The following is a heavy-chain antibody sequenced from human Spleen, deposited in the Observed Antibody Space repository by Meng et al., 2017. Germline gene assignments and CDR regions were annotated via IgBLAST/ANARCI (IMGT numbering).Heavy chain of an antibody. CDR3: SRVPGGGATMWYPDL. V-gene: IGHV1-2*02. CDR1: GYTFTGYH. J-gene: IGHJ2*01. Sequence: ASVKVSCKASGYTFTGYHIHWVRQAPGQGLEGMGWISPNSGDTNYAQKFQARVTMTRDTSISTAYMELSSLKSDDTAVYYCSRVPGGGATMWYPDLWGRGTLVTVSS. D-gene: IGHD3-16*01. CDR2: ISPNSGDT.